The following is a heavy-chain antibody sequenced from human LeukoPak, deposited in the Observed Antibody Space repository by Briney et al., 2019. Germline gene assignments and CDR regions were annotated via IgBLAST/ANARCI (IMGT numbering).Heavy chain of an antibody. CDR1: GFTFSSYW. D-gene: IGHD3-22*01. CDR3: ARDPTDTTYYYDSSGS. V-gene: IGHV3-48*04. Sequence: GGSLRLSCAASGFTFSSYWMSWVRQAPGKGLEWVSYISSSGSTIYYADSVKGRFTISRDNAKNSLYLQMNSLRAEDTAVYYCARDPTDTTYYYDSSGSWGQGTLVTVSS. CDR2: ISSSGSTI. J-gene: IGHJ5*02.